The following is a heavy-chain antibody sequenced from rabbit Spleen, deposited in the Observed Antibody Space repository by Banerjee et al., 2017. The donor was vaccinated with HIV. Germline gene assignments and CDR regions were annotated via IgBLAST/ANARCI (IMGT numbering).Heavy chain of an antibody. V-gene: IGHV1S45*01. J-gene: IGHJ4*01. CDR1: GFSFSSSYY. CDR2: IYGGDGSST. CDR3: ARGSAAMTMVITGYYLNL. Sequence: QEQLVESGGDLVQPEGSLTLTCTASGFSFSSSYYMSWVRQALGKGLEWIACIYGGDGSSTAYANWAKGRFTISKTSSTTVPLQMTSLTAADTATYFCARGSAAMTMVITGYYLNLWGQGTLVTVS. D-gene: IGHD2-1*01.